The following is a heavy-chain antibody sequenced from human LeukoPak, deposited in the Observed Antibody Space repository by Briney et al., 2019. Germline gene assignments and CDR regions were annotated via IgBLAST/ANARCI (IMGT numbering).Heavy chain of an antibody. D-gene: IGHD2-2*01. CDR3: ARGDYCSSTSCSFDP. J-gene: IGHJ5*02. V-gene: IGHV5-51*01. Sequence: GESLKISCKGSGYSFTNYWIAWVRQLPGKGLEWMGIIYPGDSDTRYSPSFQGQVTISADKSISTAYLQWSSLKASDTAMYYCARGDYCSSTSCSFDPWSQGTLVTVSS. CDR2: IYPGDSDT. CDR1: GYSFTNYW.